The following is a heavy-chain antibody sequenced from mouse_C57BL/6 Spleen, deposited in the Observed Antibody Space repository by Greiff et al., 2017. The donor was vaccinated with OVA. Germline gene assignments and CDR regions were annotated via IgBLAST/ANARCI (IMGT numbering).Heavy chain of an antibody. J-gene: IGHJ2*01. V-gene: IGHV5-16*01. Sequence: EVQWVESEGGLVQPGSSMKLSCTASGFTFSDYYMAWVRQVPEKGLEWVANINYDGSSTYYLDSLKSRFIISRDNAKNILYLQMSSLKSEDTATYYCARDQVGYGNYEDWGQGTTLTVSS. D-gene: IGHD2-1*01. CDR3: ARDQVGYGNYED. CDR1: GFTFSDYY. CDR2: INYDGSST.